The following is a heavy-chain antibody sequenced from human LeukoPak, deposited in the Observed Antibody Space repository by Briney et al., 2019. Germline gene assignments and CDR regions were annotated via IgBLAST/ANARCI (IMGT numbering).Heavy chain of an antibody. D-gene: IGHD2-2*01. J-gene: IGHJ2*01. CDR2: IYHSGST. V-gene: IGHV4-4*02. Sequence: PSETLSLTCAVSVGSISSSNWWSWVRQPPGKGLEWIGEIYHSGSTNYNPSLKSRVTISVDTSRNQFSLKLSSVTAADTAVYYCARHRRNCSSTSCSIVWYFDLWGRGTLVTVSS. CDR1: VGSISSSNW. CDR3: ARHRRNCSSTSCSIVWYFDL.